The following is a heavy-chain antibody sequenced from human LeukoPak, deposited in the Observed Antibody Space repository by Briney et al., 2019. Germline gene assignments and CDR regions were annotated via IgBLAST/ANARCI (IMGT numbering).Heavy chain of an antibody. J-gene: IGHJ3*02. CDR1: GYTFTDHY. V-gene: IGHV1-2*06. CDR3: AREQRGFGVVIFDALDI. CDR2: INPNSGGK. Sequence: ASVKVSCKASGYTFTDHYMHWVRQAPGQGLEWMGRINPNSGGKKHAQKFQGRVTMTSDTSISTAYMELSRLTSDDTAVYYCAREQRGFGVVIFDALDIWGQGTTVTISS. D-gene: IGHD3-3*01.